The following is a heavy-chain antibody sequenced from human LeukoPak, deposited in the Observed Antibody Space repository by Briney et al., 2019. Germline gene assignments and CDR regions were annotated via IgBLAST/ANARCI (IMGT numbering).Heavy chain of an antibody. CDR3: ATHSPEWRYGGYYNFYYMDV. D-gene: IGHD5-12*01. CDR2: INPSGGST. CDR1: GYTFTRYY. V-gene: IGHV1-46*01. J-gene: IGHJ6*03. Sequence: GASVKVSCKAFGYTFTRYYMHWVRQAPGQGLEWMGIINPSGGSTNYAQKFQGRVTMTRDTSTSTVYMELRSLRSEDTAVYFCATHSPEWRYGGYYNFYYMDVWGKGTTVTVSS.